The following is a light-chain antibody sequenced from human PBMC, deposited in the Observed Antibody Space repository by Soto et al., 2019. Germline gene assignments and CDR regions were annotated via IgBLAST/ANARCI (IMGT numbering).Light chain of an antibody. Sequence: AIRMTQSPSSLSASIGDTVTITCRASQDIGSVLAWYQQKPGTAPKVLISGASDLHGGVPSRFSGSGSRTDFTLTITHLQSEDFATYYCQHYLNYPITFGQRTDWR. CDR2: GAS. J-gene: IGKJ5*01. V-gene: IGKV1-8*01. CDR3: QHYLNYPIT. CDR1: QDIGSV.